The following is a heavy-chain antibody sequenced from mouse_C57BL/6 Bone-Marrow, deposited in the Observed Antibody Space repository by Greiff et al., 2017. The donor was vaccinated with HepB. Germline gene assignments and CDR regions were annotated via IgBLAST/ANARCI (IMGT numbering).Heavy chain of an antibody. Sequence: VQLVESDAELVKPGASVKISCKVSGYTFTDHTIHWMKQRPEQGLEWIGYIYPRDGSTKYNEKFKGKATLTADKSSSTAYMQLNSLTSEDSAVYFCARGGYGSSSCFDVWGTGTTVTVSS. CDR3: ARGGYGSSSCFDV. D-gene: IGHD1-1*01. V-gene: IGHV1-78*01. CDR2: IYPRDGST. J-gene: IGHJ1*03. CDR1: GYTFTDHT.